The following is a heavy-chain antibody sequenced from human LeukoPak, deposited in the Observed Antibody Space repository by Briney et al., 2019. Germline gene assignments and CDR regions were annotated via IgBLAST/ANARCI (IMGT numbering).Heavy chain of an antibody. V-gene: IGHV3-30*18. CDR1: GFTFSSYG. D-gene: IGHD4-17*01. J-gene: IGHJ5*02. CDR2: ISYDGSNK. Sequence: GRSLRLSCAASGFTFSSYGMHWVRQAPGKGLEWVVVISYDGSNKYYADSVKGRFTISRDNSKNTLYLQMNSLRAEDTAVYYCAKDLYTVTTCNWFDPWGQGTLVTVSS. CDR3: AKDLYTVTTCNWFDP.